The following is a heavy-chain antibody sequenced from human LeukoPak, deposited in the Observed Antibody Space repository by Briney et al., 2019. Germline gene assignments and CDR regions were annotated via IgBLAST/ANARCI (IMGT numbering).Heavy chain of an antibody. J-gene: IGHJ4*02. CDR3: ARASGYSGYDPFDY. V-gene: IGHV3-23*01. CDR2: ISGSGGST. D-gene: IGHD5-12*01. CDR1: GFTFSSYV. Sequence: GGSLRLSCAASGFTFSSYVMSWVRQAPGKGLEWVSGISGSGGSTYHADSVKGRFTISRDNSKNTLYVQMNTLRAEDTAVYYCARASGYSGYDPFDYWGQGTLVTVSS.